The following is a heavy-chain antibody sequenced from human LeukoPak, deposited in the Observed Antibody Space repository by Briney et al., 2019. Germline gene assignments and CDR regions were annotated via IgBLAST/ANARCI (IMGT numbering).Heavy chain of an antibody. CDR2: IYPDESDS. CDR3: ARQRTVIPAAPSDY. J-gene: IGHJ4*02. Sequence: GESLKISCQGSGYNFTNYWILWMRQMPGKGLEWLGIIYPDESDSRYSPSFRGQVTMSADQSVTTAYLYWRSLKASDSAIYYCARQRTVIPAAPSDYWGQGTLVTVAS. V-gene: IGHV5-51*01. CDR1: GYNFTNYW. D-gene: IGHD2-2*01.